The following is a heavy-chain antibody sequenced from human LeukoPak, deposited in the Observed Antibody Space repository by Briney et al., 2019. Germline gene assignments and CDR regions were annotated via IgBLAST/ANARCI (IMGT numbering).Heavy chain of an antibody. D-gene: IGHD3-22*01. J-gene: IGHJ4*02. CDR1: GFTFSSYA. CDR3: VTSSGYYGYAFKC. Sequence: GGSLRLSCAASGFTFSSYAMGWVRQAPGKGLEWASAISGSGGSTYYADSVKGRFTISRDNSKNTLYLQMNSLRAEDTAVYYCVTSSGYYGYAFKCCGQGSLVTVST. V-gene: IGHV3-23*01. CDR2: ISGSGGST.